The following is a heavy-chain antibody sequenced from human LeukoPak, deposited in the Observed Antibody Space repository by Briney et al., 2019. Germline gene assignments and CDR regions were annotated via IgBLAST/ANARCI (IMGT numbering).Heavy chain of an antibody. CDR1: GFTFSKHW. J-gene: IGHJ6*02. Sequence: GGSLRLSCAASGFTFSKHWKNWVRQAPGKGLEWVANINEDGSEKYYVHPEKGRFTISRDNAKTSLCLQMNSLRGEDTAVYYCVRGGRLGDVWGQGTTVTVSS. D-gene: IGHD3-9*01. CDR3: VRGGRLGDV. V-gene: IGHV3-7*01. CDR2: INEDGSEK.